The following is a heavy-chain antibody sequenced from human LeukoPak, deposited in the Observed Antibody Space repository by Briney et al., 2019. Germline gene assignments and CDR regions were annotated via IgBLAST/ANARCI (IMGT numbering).Heavy chain of an antibody. V-gene: IGHV1-69*04. D-gene: IGHD3-22*01. CDR1: GGTFSSYA. CDR3: ARDHNYYDSSGYY. CDR2: ITPILGIA. Sequence: ASVKVSCKASGGTFSSYAISWVRQAPGQGLEWMGRITPILGIANYAQKFQGRVTITADKSTSTAYMELSSLRSEDTAVYYCARDHNYYDSSGYYWGQGTLVTVSS. J-gene: IGHJ4*02.